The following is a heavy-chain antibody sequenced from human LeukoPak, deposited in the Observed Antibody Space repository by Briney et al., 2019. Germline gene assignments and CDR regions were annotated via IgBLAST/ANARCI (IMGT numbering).Heavy chain of an antibody. J-gene: IGHJ4*02. Sequence: GGSLRLSCAASGFAFSSYSMNWVRQAPGKGLEWVSSISSSSTSIYYADSTKGRFTISRDNAKSSLYLLMNSLRAEDTAVYYCARDRRGMAAAGNLIDYWGQGTLVTVSS. CDR2: ISSSSTSI. V-gene: IGHV3-21*01. D-gene: IGHD6-13*01. CDR3: ARDRRGMAAAGNLIDY. CDR1: GFAFSSYS.